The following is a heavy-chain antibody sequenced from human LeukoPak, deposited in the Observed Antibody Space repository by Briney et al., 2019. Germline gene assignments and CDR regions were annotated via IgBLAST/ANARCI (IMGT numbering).Heavy chain of an antibody. CDR1: GGSISSGGYY. J-gene: IGHJ4*02. D-gene: IGHD1-26*01. V-gene: IGHV4-31*03. CDR2: IYYSGST. Sequence: SQTLSLTCTVSGGSISSGGYYWSWIRQHPGKGLEWIGYIYYSGSTYYNPSLKSRVTISVDTSKNQFSLKLSSVTAADTAVYYCAREGEAATQVWGQGTLVTVSS. CDR3: AREGEAATQV.